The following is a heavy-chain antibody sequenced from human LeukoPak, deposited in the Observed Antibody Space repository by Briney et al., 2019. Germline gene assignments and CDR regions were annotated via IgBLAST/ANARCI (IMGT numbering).Heavy chain of an antibody. J-gene: IGHJ6*02. CDR3: ARDLSMGKFMDV. CDR1: GFFFGMYG. D-gene: IGHD2-8*01. CDR2: IGHDGSFT. Sequence: PGGSLRLSCEASGFFFGMYGMYWVRQAPGKGPEWVAIIGHDGSFTLYADSVKGRSTISRDNSKNTLYLQIHSLSAEDTAVYYCARDLSMGKFMDVWGQGTTVTVSS. V-gene: IGHV3-33*07.